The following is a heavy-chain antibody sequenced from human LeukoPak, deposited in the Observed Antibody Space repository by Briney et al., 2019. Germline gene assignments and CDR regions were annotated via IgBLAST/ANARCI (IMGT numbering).Heavy chain of an antibody. D-gene: IGHD3-9*01. Sequence: SETLSLTCAVYGGSFSGYYWSWIRQPPGKGLEWIGEINHSGSTNYNPSLKSRVTISVDTSKNQFSLKLSSVTAADTAVYYCARGLMYYDILTGYTSADAFDIWAQGTMVTVSS. CDR2: INHSGST. J-gene: IGHJ3*02. CDR3: ARGLMYYDILTGYTSADAFDI. CDR1: GGSFSGYY. V-gene: IGHV4-34*01.